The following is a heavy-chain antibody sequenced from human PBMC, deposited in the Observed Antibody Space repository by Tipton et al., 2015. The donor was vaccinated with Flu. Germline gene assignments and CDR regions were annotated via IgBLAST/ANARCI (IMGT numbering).Heavy chain of an antibody. CDR1: GGSFSGYY. Sequence: TLSLTCAVYGGSFSGYYWSWIRQPPGKGLEWIGEINHSGSTNYNPSLKSRVTMSVDTSKNQFSLKLSSVAAADTAVYYSARSAARQGNDNYYYNMDVGGKGPTVTAPS. J-gene: IGHJ6*03. CDR3: ARSAARQGNDNYYYNMDV. V-gene: IGHV4-34*01. D-gene: IGHD6-6*01. CDR2: INHSGST.